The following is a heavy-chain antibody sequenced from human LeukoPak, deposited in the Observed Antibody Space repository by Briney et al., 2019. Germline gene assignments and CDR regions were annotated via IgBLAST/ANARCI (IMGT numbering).Heavy chain of an antibody. J-gene: IGHJ4*02. D-gene: IGHD6-13*01. CDR2: ISGSGGST. Sequence: GGSLRLSCAASGFTFSSYAMSWVRQAPGKGLGWVSAISGSGGSTYYADSVKGRFTISRDNSKNTLYLQMNSLRAEDTAVYYCAKKKGDQQLSPWDYWGQGTLVTVSS. CDR3: AKKKGDQQLSPWDY. CDR1: GFTFSSYA. V-gene: IGHV3-23*01.